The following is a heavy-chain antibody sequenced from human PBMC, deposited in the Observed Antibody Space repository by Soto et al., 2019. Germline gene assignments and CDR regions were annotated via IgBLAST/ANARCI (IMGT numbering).Heavy chain of an antibody. V-gene: IGHV3-23*01. CDR1: GFMFSSCW. CDR3: AKSPGMYYYDSSVYYHYDY. Sequence: GGSLRLSCAASGFMFSSCWMHWVRQAPGKGPVWVSHIDSGVSTYYADSVKGRFTISRDNSKNTLYLQMNSLRAEDTAVYYCAKSPGMYYYDSSVYYHYDYWGQGPLVTVSS. CDR2: IDSGVST. D-gene: IGHD3-22*01. J-gene: IGHJ4*02.